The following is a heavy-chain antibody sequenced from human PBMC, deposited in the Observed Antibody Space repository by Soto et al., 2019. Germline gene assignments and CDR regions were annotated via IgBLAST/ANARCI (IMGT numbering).Heavy chain of an antibody. CDR2: IYHSGST. J-gene: IGHJ5*01. CDR1: GYSISSGYY. D-gene: IGHD2-2*01. Sequence: SETLSLTCAVSGYSISSGYYWGWIRQPPGKGLEWIGSIYHSGSTYYNPSLKSRVTISVDTSKNQFSLKLSSVTAADTAVYYCARAGRSSSSNSRPWGWLHSCGQGILVTVSS. V-gene: IGHV4-38-2*01. CDR3: ARAGRSSSSNSRPWGWLHS.